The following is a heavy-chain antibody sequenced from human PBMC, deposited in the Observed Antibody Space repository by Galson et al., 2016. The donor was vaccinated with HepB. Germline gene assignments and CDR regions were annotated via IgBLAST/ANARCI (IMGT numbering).Heavy chain of an antibody. J-gene: IGHJ4*02. V-gene: IGHV3-11*01. CDR2: ISSSGDIT. D-gene: IGHD4-23*01. CDR3: ARDRGNSPIYDFDY. CDR1: GFTFSDYY. Sequence: SLRLSCAASGFTFSDYYMSWIRQAPGKGLEWVSYISSSGDITYYADSVKGRFTISRDNAKNSLSLQMNSLRAEDTAVYYCARDRGNSPIYDFDYWGQGTLVTVSS.